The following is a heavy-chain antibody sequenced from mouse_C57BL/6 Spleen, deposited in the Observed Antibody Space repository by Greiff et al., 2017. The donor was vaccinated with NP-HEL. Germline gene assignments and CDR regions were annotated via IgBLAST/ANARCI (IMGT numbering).Heavy chain of an antibody. D-gene: IGHD4-1*01. V-gene: IGHV5-4*01. Sequence: EVKLVESGGGLVKPGGSLKLSCAASGFTFSSYAMSWVRQTPEKRLEWVATISDGGSYTYYPDNVKGRFTISRDNAKNNLYLQMSHLKSEDTAMYYCARDHRLGRKAMDYWGQGTSVTVSS. CDR1: GFTFSSYA. CDR3: ARDHRLGRKAMDY. CDR2: ISDGGSYT. J-gene: IGHJ4*01.